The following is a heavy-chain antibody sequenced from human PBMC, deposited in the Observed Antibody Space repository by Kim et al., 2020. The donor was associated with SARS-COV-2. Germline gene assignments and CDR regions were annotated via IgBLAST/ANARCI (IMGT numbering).Heavy chain of an antibody. V-gene: IGHV3-66*01. J-gene: IGHJ4*02. D-gene: IGHD2-2*01. Sequence: GGSLRLSCAASGFTVSSNYMSWVRQAPGKGLEWVSVIYSGGSTYYADSVKGRFTISRDNSKNTLYLQMNSLRAEDTAVYYCARDGRLQGSRSTDWGQGTLVTVSS. CDR3: ARDGRLQGSRSTD. CDR2: IYSGGST. CDR1: GFTVSSNY.